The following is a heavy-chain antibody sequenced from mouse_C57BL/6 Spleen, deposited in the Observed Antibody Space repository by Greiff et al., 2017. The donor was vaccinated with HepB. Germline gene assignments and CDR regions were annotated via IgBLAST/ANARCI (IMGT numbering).Heavy chain of an antibody. CDR2: IYPGDGDT. Sequence: LVESGAELVKPGDSVKISCKASGYAFSSYWMNWVKQRPGKGLEWIGQIYPGDGDTNYNGKFKGKATLTADKSSSTAYMQLSSLTSEDSAVYFCASPYYDYDGWYFDVWGTGTTVTVSS. CDR3: ASPYYDYDGWYFDV. V-gene: IGHV1-80*01. D-gene: IGHD2-4*01. J-gene: IGHJ1*03. CDR1: GYAFSSYW.